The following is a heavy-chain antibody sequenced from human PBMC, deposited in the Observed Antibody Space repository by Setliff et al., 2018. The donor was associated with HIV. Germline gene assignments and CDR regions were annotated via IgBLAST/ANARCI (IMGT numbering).Heavy chain of an antibody. CDR2: ISGDSNYK. V-gene: IGHV3-21*01. Sequence: GGSLRLSCAASGFPFNIYSIYWIRQAPGKGLEWVSSISGDSNYKHYADSVKGRFTISRDNAKDSLSLQMTSLTAEDTAVYYCAKPGGIAGTGRCYAMDVWGQGTTVTVSS. CDR1: GFPFNIYS. CDR3: AKPGGIAGTGRCYAMDV. D-gene: IGHD6-19*01. J-gene: IGHJ6*02.